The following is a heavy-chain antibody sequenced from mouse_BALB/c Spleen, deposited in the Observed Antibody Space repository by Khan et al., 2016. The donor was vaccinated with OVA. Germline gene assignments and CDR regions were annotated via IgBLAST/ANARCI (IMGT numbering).Heavy chain of an antibody. J-gene: IGHJ1*01. CDR1: GYSITSDYA. Sequence: EVQLQESGPGLVKPSQSLTLTCTVTGYSITSDYAWNWIRQFPGSKLEWMGYIHYSGSTSYNPSLKSRISITRDTSKNQFFLQLNSVTTEDTATXYCARRIVWGAGTTVTVSS. CDR2: IHYSGST. V-gene: IGHV3-2*02. CDR3: ARRIV.